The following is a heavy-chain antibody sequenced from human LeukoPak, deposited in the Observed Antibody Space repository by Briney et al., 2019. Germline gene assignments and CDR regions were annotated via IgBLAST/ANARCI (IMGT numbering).Heavy chain of an antibody. J-gene: IGHJ5*02. D-gene: IGHD4/OR15-4a*01. CDR3: VRGPYGASISKWFDP. CDR2: IYYSGDT. Sequence: PSETLSLTCTVSDGSISGYSWSWIRQPPGKGLEWIGYIYYSGDTNYNPSLKNRVTLSVDTSRNQLSLQLSSVTTADTAVYYCVRGPYGASISKWFDPWGQGTLVIVSS. CDR1: DGSISGYS. V-gene: IGHV4-59*01.